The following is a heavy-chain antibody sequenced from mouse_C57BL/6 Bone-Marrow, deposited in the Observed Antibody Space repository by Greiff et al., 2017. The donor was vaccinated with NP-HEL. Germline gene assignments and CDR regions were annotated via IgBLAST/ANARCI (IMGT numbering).Heavy chain of an antibody. CDR3: AKLGDYDGFAY. V-gene: IGHV2-4*01. J-gene: IGHJ3*01. CDR1: GFSLTSYG. CDR2: IWSGGST. Sequence: VMLVESGPGLVQPSQSLSITCTVSGFSLTSYGVHWVRQPPGKGLEWLGVIWSGGSTDYNAAFISRLSISKDNSKSQVFFKMNSLQADDTAIYYCAKLGDYDGFAYWGQGTLVTVSA. D-gene: IGHD2-4*01.